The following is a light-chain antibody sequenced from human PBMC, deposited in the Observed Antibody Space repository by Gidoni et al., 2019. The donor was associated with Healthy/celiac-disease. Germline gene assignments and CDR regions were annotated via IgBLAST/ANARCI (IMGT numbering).Light chain of an antibody. CDR2: DAS. CDR1: QSVSSY. J-gene: IGKJ1*01. CDR3: QQRSNWPWT. Sequence: EIVLTQSPATLSLSPGESATLSCRASQSVSSYLAWDQQKPGQAPRLLIYDASNRATGIPARFSGSGSGTDFTLTISSLEPEDFAVYYCQQRSNWPWTFGQGTKVEIK. V-gene: IGKV3-11*01.